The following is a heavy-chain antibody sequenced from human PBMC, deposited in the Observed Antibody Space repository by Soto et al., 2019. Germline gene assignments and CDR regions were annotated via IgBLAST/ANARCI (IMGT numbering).Heavy chain of an antibody. D-gene: IGHD6-19*01. CDR2: ISSSRSTI. J-gene: IGHJ3*02. V-gene: IGHV3-48*01. CDR3: AAEIGYNSGRDAFDI. Sequence: MQLVESGGGLVQPGASLRLSCAASGFTFSSYSMNWVRQAPGMGLEWVSYISSSRSTICYADSVKGRFTISRDNAKNSLYLQMNSLRVEDTAVYYCAAEIGYNSGRDAFDIWGQGTMVTVSS. CDR1: GFTFSSYS.